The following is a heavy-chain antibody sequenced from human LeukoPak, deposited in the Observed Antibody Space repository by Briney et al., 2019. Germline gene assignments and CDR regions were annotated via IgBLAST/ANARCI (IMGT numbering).Heavy chain of an antibody. CDR1: GGSISSSSYY. V-gene: IGHV4-39*01. D-gene: IGHD3-22*01. Sequence: SETLSLTCTVSGGSISSSSYYWGWIRQPPGKGLEWIGSIYYSGSTYYNPSLKSRVTISVDTSKNQFSLKLSSVTAADTAVYYCARQTRDYYGSSGYFDYWGQGTLVTVSS. CDR3: ARQTRDYYGSSGYFDY. J-gene: IGHJ4*02. CDR2: IYYSGST.